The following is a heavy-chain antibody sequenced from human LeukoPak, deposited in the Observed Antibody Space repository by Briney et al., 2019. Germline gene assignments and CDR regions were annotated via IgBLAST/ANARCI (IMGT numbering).Heavy chain of an antibody. D-gene: IGHD5-18*01. CDR3: ATVIGYSYVGY. V-gene: IGHV1-18*01. J-gene: IGHJ4*02. CDR2: ISAYNGNT. Sequence: ASVKVSCKASGDTFTDYGITWVRQAPGQGLEWMGWISAYNGNTNYAQKFQGRVTMTTDTSTSTAYMELRSLRSDDTAVYYCATVIGYSYVGYWGQGTLVTVSS. CDR1: GDTFTDYG.